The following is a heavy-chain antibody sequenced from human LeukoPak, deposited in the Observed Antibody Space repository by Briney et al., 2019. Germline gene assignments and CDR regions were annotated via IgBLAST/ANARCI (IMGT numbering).Heavy chain of an antibody. V-gene: IGHV1-69*06. Sequence: SVKVSCKASGSTFSSYTISWVRQAPGQGLEWMGGIIPIFGRANYAQKFQGRVTITADKSTSTGYMELRSLRSEDTAVYYCARDGGDDWDYWGQGTLVTVSS. CDR1: GSTFSSYT. CDR3: ARDGGDDWDY. D-gene: IGHD3-9*01. CDR2: IIPIFGRA. J-gene: IGHJ4*02.